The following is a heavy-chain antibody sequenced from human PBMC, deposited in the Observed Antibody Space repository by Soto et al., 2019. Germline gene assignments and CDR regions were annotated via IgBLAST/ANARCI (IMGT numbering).Heavy chain of an antibody. Sequence: SETLSLTCTVSGDSISSGGYYWSWIRQPPGKGLEWIGYIYYSGSTNYNPSLKSRVTISVDTSKNQFSLKLSPVTAADTAVYYCARRYGYSFDYWGQGTLVTVSS. CDR1: GDSISSGGYY. V-gene: IGHV4-61*08. CDR3: ARRYGYSFDY. J-gene: IGHJ4*02. CDR2: IYYSGST. D-gene: IGHD1-1*01.